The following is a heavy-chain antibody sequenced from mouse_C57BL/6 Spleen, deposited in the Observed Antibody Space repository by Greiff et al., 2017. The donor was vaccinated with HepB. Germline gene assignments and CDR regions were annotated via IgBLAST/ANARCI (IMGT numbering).Heavy chain of an antibody. D-gene: IGHD1-1*01. Sequence: VQVVESGAELARPGASVKMSCKASGYTFTSYTMHWVKQRPGQGLEWIGYINPSSGYTKYNQKFKDKATLTADKSSSTAYMQLSSLTSEDSAVYYCARGDYGSSYGYFDVWGTGTTVTVSS. CDR1: GYTFTSYT. CDR2: INPSSGYT. V-gene: IGHV1-4*01. CDR3: ARGDYGSSYGYFDV. J-gene: IGHJ1*03.